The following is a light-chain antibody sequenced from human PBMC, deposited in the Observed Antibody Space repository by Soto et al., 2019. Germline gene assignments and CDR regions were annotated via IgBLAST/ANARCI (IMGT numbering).Light chain of an antibody. V-gene: IGLV2-11*01. CDR2: DVN. Sequence: QSALTQPRSVSGSPGQTVTISRTGTTSDVGGYNYVSWYQQHPGKAPKLLIYDVNKRPSRVPDRFSGSKSGNTAALTISGLQAEDDADFSCCSYAGSYTWVFGGGSKVTVL. CDR3: CSYAGSYTWV. CDR1: TSDVGGYNY. J-gene: IGLJ3*02.